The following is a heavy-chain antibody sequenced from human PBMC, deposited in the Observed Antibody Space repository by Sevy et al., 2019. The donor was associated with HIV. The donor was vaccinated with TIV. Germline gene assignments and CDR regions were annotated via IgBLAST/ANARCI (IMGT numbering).Heavy chain of an antibody. CDR1: GFTFSSYG. Sequence: GGSLRLSCAASGFTFSSYGMHWVRQAPGKGLEWVAFIRYDGSNKYYADSVKGRFTISRDNSKNTLYLQMNSLRAEDTAVYYCAKGTGTAVAGIYEYWGQGTLVTVSS. V-gene: IGHV3-30*02. J-gene: IGHJ4*02. D-gene: IGHD6-19*01. CDR2: IRYDGSNK. CDR3: AKGTGTAVAGIYEY.